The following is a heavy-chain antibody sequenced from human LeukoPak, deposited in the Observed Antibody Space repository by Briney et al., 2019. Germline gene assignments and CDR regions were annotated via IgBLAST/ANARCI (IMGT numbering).Heavy chain of an antibody. CDR1: GXSFSSYT. CDR3: ASQLGGNVY. Sequence: GGSLRLSCAASGXSFSSYTMAWVRQPPGKGLEWVSAISASGENTWFADSVKGRFTISRDNSTDTLYLQMDSLRAEDTAVYFCASQLGGNVYWGQGTLVTVSS. D-gene: IGHD3-16*01. V-gene: IGHV3-23*01. J-gene: IGHJ4*02. CDR2: ISASGENT.